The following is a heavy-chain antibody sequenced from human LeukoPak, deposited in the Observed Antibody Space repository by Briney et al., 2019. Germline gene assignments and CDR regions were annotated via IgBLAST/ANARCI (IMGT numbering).Heavy chain of an antibody. D-gene: IGHD3-10*01. CDR3: ARLRRGDYYGYGAFDI. Sequence: GESLKISCKGSGHSFTNQWIAWVRQMPGKGLEWMGIIYPGDSDTRYSPSFQGQVTISADKSISTAYLQWSSLKASDTAMYYCARLRRGDYYGYGAFDIWGQGTMVTVSS. CDR2: IYPGDSDT. J-gene: IGHJ3*02. CDR1: GHSFTNQW. V-gene: IGHV5-51*01.